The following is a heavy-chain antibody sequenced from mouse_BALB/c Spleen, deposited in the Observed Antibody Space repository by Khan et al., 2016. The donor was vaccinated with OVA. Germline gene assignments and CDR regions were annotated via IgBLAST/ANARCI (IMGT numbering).Heavy chain of an antibody. CDR2: ISSGSTYT. V-gene: IGHV5-6-4*01. J-gene: IGHJ1*01. CDR3: TRDGNYAHWYFDV. Sequence: EVELVESGGGLVRPGGSLKLSCAASGFSFTSYTMSWVRQTPEKRLEWVATISSGSTYTYYPDSVKGRFTISRDNAKNTLSLQMSSLKSEDTAMYYCTRDGNYAHWYFDVWGAGTTVTVSS. D-gene: IGHD2-1*01. CDR1: GFSFTSYT.